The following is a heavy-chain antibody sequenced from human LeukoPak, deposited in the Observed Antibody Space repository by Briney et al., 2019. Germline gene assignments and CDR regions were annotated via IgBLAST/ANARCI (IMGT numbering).Heavy chain of an antibody. CDR2: ISSDGNYK. D-gene: IGHD2-21*02. Sequence: GGSLRLSCAASGFTFSSHAMRWVRQAPGKGLEWVAVISSDGNYKYYADSVGGRFTISRDNSKQTLYLQMNSPRAEDTAVYYCVRDFTGDLYFDCWGQGTLVTVSS. CDR3: VRDFTGDLYFDC. CDR1: GFTFSSHA. J-gene: IGHJ4*02. V-gene: IGHV3-30-3*01.